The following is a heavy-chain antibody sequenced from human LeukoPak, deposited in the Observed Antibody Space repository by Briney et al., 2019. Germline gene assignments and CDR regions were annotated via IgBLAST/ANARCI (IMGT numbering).Heavy chain of an antibody. CDR1: GYSFTSYW. V-gene: IGHV5-51*01. CDR2: IYPGDFDT. D-gene: IGHD1-26*01. Sequence: GESLKISCKGSGYSFTSYWISWVRQMPGKGLEWMGIIYPGDFDTKYSPSFQGQVTISADKSINTAYLQWSSLKASDTAMYYCARQVGPTLYFDYWGQGTLVTVSS. CDR3: ARQVGPTLYFDY. J-gene: IGHJ4*02.